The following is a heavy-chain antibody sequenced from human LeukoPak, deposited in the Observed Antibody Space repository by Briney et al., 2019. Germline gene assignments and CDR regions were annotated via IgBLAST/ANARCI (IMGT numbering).Heavy chain of an antibody. V-gene: IGHV3-20*04. J-gene: IGHJ5*02. CDR3: ARDLDYSGSYRNRWFDP. Sequence: PGGSLRLSCAASGFTFDDYGMSWVRQAPGKGLEWVSGINWNGGSTGYADSVKGRFTISRDNAKNSLYLKMNSLRAEDTALYYCARDLDYSGSYRNRWFDPWGQGTLVTVSS. CDR2: INWNGGST. D-gene: IGHD1-26*01. CDR1: GFTFDDYG.